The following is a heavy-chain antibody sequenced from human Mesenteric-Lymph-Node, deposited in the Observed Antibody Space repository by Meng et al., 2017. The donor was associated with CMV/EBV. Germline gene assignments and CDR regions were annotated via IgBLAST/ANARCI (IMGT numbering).Heavy chain of an antibody. CDR3: ARDTLTPKWDPGSDAFDI. Sequence: GESLKISCVASGFTFRTYSMNWVRQAPGKGLEWVSFIRSGGSPIYYADSVKGRFTISRDNSRNSLYLQMNSLRAEDTALYYCARDTLTPKWDPGSDAFDIWGQGTMVTVSS. CDR1: GFTFRTYS. J-gene: IGHJ3*02. CDR2: IRSGGSPI. D-gene: IGHD1-26*01. V-gene: IGHV3-48*04.